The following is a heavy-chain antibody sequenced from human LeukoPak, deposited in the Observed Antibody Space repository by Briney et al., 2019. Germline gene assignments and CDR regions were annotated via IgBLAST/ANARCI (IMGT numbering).Heavy chain of an antibody. CDR1: GGSISSGDYY. D-gene: IGHD6-13*01. J-gene: IGHJ4*02. CDR3: ARAGSSWYYFDY. Sequence: SETLSLTCIVSGGSISSGDYYWSWIRQPPGKGLEWIGYIYYSGSTYYNPSLKSRVTISVDTSKNQFSLKLSSVTAADTAVYYCARAGSSWYYFDYWGQGTLVTVSS. CDR2: IYYSGST. V-gene: IGHV4-30-4*08.